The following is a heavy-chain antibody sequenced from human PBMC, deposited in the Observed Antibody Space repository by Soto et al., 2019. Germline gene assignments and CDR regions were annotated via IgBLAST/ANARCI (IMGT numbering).Heavy chain of an antibody. CDR2: IYWEDDK. CDR3: AHRRGYDAFDI. Sequence: QITLKESGPTLVKPTQTLTLTCAFSGFSLSISGVGVGWIRQPPGKALEWLALIYWEDDKRYSPSLKSRLTINKDTAKNQVVLTMTNMDPVDTATYFCAHRRGYDAFDIWGQGTMVTVSS. CDR1: GFSLSISGVG. D-gene: IGHD5-12*01. J-gene: IGHJ3*02. V-gene: IGHV2-5*02.